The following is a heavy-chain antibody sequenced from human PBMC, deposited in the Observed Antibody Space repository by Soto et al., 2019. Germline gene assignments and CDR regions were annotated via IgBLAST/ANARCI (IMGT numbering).Heavy chain of an antibody. CDR1: GDSLSSRTYY. D-gene: IGHD1-26*01. CDR2: MYYRGNT. V-gene: IGHV4-39*01. CDR3: ARTLPTGSYFRY. Sequence: SETLSLTCTVSGDSLSSRTYYWGWIRQPPGKGLEWIGTMYYRGNTYYTPSLKSRVTMSVDTSNNQFSLKLTSVTAADTAVYYCARTLPTGSYFRYWGHGTLGTVS. J-gene: IGHJ4*01.